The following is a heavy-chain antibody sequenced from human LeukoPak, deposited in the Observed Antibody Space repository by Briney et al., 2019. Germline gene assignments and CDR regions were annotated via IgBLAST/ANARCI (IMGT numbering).Heavy chain of an antibody. V-gene: IGHV1-2*02. D-gene: IGHD3-3*01. CDR1: GYTFTDYY. CDR3: ARRSGSDAFDI. J-gene: IGHJ3*02. CDR2: INPDSGGT. Sequence: ASVKVSCKASGYTFTDYYMHWVRQAPGQGLEWMGGINPDSGGTNYAQKFQGRVTMTRDTSISTAYMELSSPRSDDTSVYYCARRSGSDAFDIWGQGRMVTVSS.